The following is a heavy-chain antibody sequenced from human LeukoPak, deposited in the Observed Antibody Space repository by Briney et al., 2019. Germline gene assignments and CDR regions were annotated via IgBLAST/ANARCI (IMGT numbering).Heavy chain of an antibody. D-gene: IGHD6-13*01. CDR1: GYTFTGYY. Sequence: WASVKVSCKASGYTFTGYYMHWVRQAPGQGLEWMGWINPNSGGTNYAQKFQGRVTMTRDTSISTAYMELSRLRSDDTAVYYCATPQGGSSSWYGSYYYYYMDVWGKGTTVTVSS. CDR3: ATPQGGSSSWYGSYYYYYMDV. V-gene: IGHV1-2*02. J-gene: IGHJ6*03. CDR2: INPNSGGT.